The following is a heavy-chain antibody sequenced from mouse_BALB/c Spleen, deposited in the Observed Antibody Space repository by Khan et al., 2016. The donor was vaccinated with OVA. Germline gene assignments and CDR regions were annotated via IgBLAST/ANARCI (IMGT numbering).Heavy chain of an antibody. CDR1: GYTFTDYA. J-gene: IGHJ2*01. Sequence: QVQLQQPGPELVRPGVSVKISCKGSGYTFTDYALHWVKQSHAKSLEWIGLISTYSGNTNYKQKFKGKATMTVDKSSSTAYMELARLTSEDSAICYGTRPAYDAYYDYWGQGTTLTVSS. CDR2: ISTYSGNT. CDR3: TRPAYDAYYDY. D-gene: IGHD2-3*01. V-gene: IGHV1S137*01.